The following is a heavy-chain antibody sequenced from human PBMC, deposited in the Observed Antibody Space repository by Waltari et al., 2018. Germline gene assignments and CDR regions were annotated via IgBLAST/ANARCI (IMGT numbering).Heavy chain of an antibody. CDR2: INWNGGST. D-gene: IGHD3-10*01. J-gene: IGHJ6*03. CDR3: ARALMRFRVRPCYYYCMDV. Sequence: EVQLVESGGGVVRPGGCLRLSCAASGFTFDDYGMSWVRQAPGKGLEWVSGINWNGGSTGYAGQVKGRFTFSRDNAKNSLDSQTNSLRAEDAALYYCARALMRFRVRPCYYYCMDVWGKGTTVTVAS. V-gene: IGHV3-20*04. CDR1: GFTFDDYG.